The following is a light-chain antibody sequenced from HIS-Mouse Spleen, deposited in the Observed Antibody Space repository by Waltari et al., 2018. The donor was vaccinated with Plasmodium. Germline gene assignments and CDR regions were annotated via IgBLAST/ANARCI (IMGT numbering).Light chain of an antibody. CDR2: EDS. CDR1: ALPKKY. CDR3: YTTDSSVNHRV. J-gene: IGLJ3*02. Sequence: SYELTQPPSVSVSPGQTARIPCSGDALPKKYAYWYQQKSGQAPVLVIYEDSKRPSGIPERVSGSSSGTMCTLNISAAQVEDEADYYCYTTDSSVNHRVFGGGTKLTVL. V-gene: IGLV3-10*01.